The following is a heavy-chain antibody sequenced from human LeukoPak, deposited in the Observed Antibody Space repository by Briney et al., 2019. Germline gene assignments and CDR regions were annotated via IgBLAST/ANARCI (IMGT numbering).Heavy chain of an antibody. CDR1: GFTFSSYA. J-gene: IGHJ4*02. D-gene: IGHD1-26*01. Sequence: GGSLSLSCAACGFTFSSYAMSGVRQARGRGVEWVSAISGSGGSTYYADSVRGRFTISRDNSKNTLYLQMSSLRAEDSALYYCAKVVGVYYFDYWGQGTLVTVSS. CDR3: AKVVGVYYFDY. CDR2: ISGSGGST. V-gene: IGHV3-23*01.